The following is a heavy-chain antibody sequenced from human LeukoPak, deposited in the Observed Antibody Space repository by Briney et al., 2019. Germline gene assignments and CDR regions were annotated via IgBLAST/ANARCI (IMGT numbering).Heavy chain of an antibody. CDR3: AREGRDPRWLAP. CDR2: INTSGST. J-gene: IGHJ5*02. Sequence: PSETLSLTCTVSGGSISSYYWTWIRQSAGKGLEWIGRINTSGSTNYNPSLRSRVTMSVNTSKNQFSLNLTSVTPADTAVYSCAREGRDPRWLAPWGQGTLVTVSS. CDR1: GGSISSYY. V-gene: IGHV4-4*07.